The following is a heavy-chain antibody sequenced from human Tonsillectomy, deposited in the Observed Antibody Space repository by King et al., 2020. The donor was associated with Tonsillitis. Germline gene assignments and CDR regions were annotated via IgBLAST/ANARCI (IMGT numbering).Heavy chain of an antibody. Sequence: VQLVESGAEVKKPGSSVKVSCKASGGTFSSYAISWVRQAPGQGLEWMGGIIPIYGTANYAQKFQGRVKITADESTSTAYMEQSSLRSEDTAVYYCARDSTLGTVTTYDYWGQGTLVTVSS. D-gene: IGHD4-17*01. J-gene: IGHJ4*02. V-gene: IGHV1-69*01. CDR3: ARDSTLGTVTTYDY. CDR2: IIPIYGTA. CDR1: GGTFSSYA.